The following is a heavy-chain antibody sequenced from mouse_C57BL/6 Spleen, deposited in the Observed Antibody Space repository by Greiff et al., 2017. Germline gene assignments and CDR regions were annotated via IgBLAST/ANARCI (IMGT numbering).Heavy chain of an antibody. J-gene: IGHJ4*01. CDR3: ATSYDGRAMDY. CDR1: GYSFTDYN. CDR2: INPNYGTT. D-gene: IGHD2-3*01. V-gene: IGHV1-39*01. Sequence: VHVKQSGPELVKPGASVKISCKASGYSFTDYNMNWVKQSNGKSLEWIGVINPNYGTTSYNQKFKGKATLTVDQSSSTAYMQLNSLTSEDSAVYYCATSYDGRAMDYWGQGTSVTVSS.